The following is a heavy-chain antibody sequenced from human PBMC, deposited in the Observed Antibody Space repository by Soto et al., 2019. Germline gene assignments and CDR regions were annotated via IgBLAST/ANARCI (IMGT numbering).Heavy chain of an antibody. Sequence: VQLVESGGDLVHPGASLRLSCAASGFAFSSHPMSWVRQAPEKGLEWVASISDSGNLTYNADSVRGRFTISRDNAKNSLYLEMNSLRAEDTAVYYCARRTDGSTRSFDIWGQGTMVTVSS. CDR3: ARRTDGSTRSFDI. CDR2: ISDSGNLT. V-gene: IGHV3-23*04. CDR1: GFAFSSHP. J-gene: IGHJ3*02. D-gene: IGHD6-13*01.